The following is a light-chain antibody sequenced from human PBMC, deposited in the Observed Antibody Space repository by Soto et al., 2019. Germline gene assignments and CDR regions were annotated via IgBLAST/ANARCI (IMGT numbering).Light chain of an antibody. V-gene: IGKV1-39*01. Sequence: DIQMTQSPSSLSASVGDRVTITCRASQSISSYLNWYQQKPGKAPKLLIYAASSLQSGVPSRFSGSGSGTDFTLTISSLQLEDFATYYCQQSYSTPPMFGQGTKVEIK. CDR3: QQSYSTPPM. CDR2: AAS. J-gene: IGKJ1*01. CDR1: QSISSY.